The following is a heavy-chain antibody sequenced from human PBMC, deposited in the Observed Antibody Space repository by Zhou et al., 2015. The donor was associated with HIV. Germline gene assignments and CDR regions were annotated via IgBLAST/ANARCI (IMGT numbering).Heavy chain of an antibody. V-gene: IGHV1-3*01. Sequence: QVHLVQSGAEVKKPGASVRVSCKASGYNFTNYSVHWVRQAPGQRLEWMGWIDAGTGNTKYSQNFQGRVTITRDTSASTVYMDLSSLRSEETSVYYCARGRVRWEVLSGLDSWGQGTLVTVSS. CDR1: GYNFTNYS. D-gene: IGHD1-26*01. J-gene: IGHJ4*02. CDR3: ARGRVRWEVLSGLDS. CDR2: IDAGTGNT.